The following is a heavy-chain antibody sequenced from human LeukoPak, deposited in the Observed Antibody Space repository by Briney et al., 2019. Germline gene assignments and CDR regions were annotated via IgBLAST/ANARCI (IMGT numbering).Heavy chain of an antibody. V-gene: IGHV4-59*01. D-gene: IGHD6-13*01. Sequence: SETLSLTCTVSGGSISSYYWSWIRQPPGKGLEWIGYIYYSGSTNYNPSLKSRVTISVDTSKNQFSLKLSSVSAADTAVYYCARVGYSSSWYWFDPWGQGTLVTVSS. J-gene: IGHJ5*02. CDR3: ARVGYSSSWYWFDP. CDR1: GGSISSYY. CDR2: IYYSGST.